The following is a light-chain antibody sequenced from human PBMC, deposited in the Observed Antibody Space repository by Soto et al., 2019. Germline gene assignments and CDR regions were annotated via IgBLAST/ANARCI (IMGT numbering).Light chain of an antibody. Sequence: QPVLTQPPSVSAAPGQEVTIACSGSNSNIGIEYVAWYQHLPGTAPKLVIYDNDKRPSGIPDRFSGSKSGTSATLGITGLQTGDEADYYCATWDSSLGAVVFGGGTKLTVL. CDR1: NSNIGIEY. CDR3: ATWDSSLGAVV. V-gene: IGLV1-51*01. CDR2: DND. J-gene: IGLJ3*02.